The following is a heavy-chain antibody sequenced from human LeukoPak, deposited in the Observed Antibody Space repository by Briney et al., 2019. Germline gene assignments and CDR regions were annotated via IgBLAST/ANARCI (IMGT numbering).Heavy chain of an antibody. Sequence: SETLSLTCTVSGGSISSHYWSWIRQPPGKGLEWIGDIFYSGSTNYNPSLKSRVTISVDTSKNQFSLKLSSVTAADTAVYYCARVVELLFGSHNWFDPWGQGTPVSVSS. V-gene: IGHV4-59*11. CDR1: GGSISSHY. CDR2: IFYSGST. D-gene: IGHD2-2*01. J-gene: IGHJ5*02. CDR3: ARVVELLFGSHNWFDP.